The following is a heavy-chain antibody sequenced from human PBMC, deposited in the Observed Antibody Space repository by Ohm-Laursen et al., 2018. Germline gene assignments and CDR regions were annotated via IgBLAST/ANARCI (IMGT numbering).Heavy chain of an antibody. V-gene: IGHV4-4*07. J-gene: IGHJ4*02. Sequence: TLSLTCTVSGGSISGYYWSWIRQPAGKGLEWIGRIYTSGSTNYNPSLKSRVTMSVDTSKNQFSLKLSSVTAADTAVYYCARDGLGGEMATIGYWGQGTLVTVSS. D-gene: IGHD5-24*01. CDR3: ARDGLGGEMATIGY. CDR1: GGSISGYY. CDR2: IYTSGST.